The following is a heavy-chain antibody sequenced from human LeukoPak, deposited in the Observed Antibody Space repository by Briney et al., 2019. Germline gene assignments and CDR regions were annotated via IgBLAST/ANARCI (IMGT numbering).Heavy chain of an antibody. CDR2: IYYTGTT. Sequence: PSETLSLTCAVYGGSFSGYYWTWIRQPPGKGLEWIGYIYYTGTTNYNPSLKSRVTISVDTSKNQFSLKLSSVTAADTAVYYCARMFYDFWSGYYYWFDPWGQGTLVTVSS. CDR1: GGSFSGYY. V-gene: IGHV4-59*08. D-gene: IGHD3-3*01. CDR3: ARMFYDFWSGYYYWFDP. J-gene: IGHJ5*02.